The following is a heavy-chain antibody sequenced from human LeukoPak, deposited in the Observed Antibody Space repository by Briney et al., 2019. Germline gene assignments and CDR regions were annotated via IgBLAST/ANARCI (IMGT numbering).Heavy chain of an antibody. V-gene: IGHV3-21*01. CDR1: GFTFSSYS. CDR3: ARVSSSSWWALDY. Sequence: GGSLRLSCAASGFTFSSYSMNWVRQAPGKGLEWVSSISSSSSYIYYADSVKGRFTISRDNAKNSLYLQMNSLRAEDTAVYYCARVSSSSWWALDYWGQGTLVTVSS. CDR2: ISSSSSYI. J-gene: IGHJ4*02. D-gene: IGHD6-13*01.